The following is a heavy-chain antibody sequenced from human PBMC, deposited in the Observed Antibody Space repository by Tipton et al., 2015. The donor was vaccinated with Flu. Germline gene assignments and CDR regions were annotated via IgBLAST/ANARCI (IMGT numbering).Heavy chain of an antibody. CDR1: GYTFTSYY. D-gene: IGHD1-26*01. V-gene: IGHV1-46*01. J-gene: IGHJ4*02. CDR3: ARDAGSGGYYQPVDY. Sequence: QVQLVQSGAEVKKPGASVKFSCKASGYTFTSYYMHWVRQAPGQGLEWMGIINPSGGSTSYAQKFQGRVTMTRDTSTSTVYMELSSLRSEDTAVYYCARDAGSGGYYQPVDYWGQGTLVTVSS. CDR2: INPSGGST.